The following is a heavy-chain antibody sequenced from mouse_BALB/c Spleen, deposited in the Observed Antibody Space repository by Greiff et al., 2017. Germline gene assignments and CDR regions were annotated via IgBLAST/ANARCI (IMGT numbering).Heavy chain of an antibody. CDR2: ISSGSSTI. CDR3: ARVWFPYAMDY. V-gene: IGHV5-17*02. CDR1: GFTFSSFG. D-gene: IGHD1-1*02. J-gene: IGHJ4*01. Sequence: DVQLVESGGDLVQPGGSRKLSCAASGFTFSSFGMHWVRQAPEKGLEWVAYISSGSSTIYYADTVKGRFTISRDNPKNTLFLQMTSLRSEDTAMYYCARVWFPYAMDYWGQGTSVTVSS.